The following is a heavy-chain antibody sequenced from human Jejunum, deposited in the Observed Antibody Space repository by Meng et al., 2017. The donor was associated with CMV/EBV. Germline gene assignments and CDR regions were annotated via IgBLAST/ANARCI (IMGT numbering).Heavy chain of an antibody. CDR1: FSNYA. D-gene: IGHD5-12*01. CDR2: IYSGGSTS. J-gene: IGHJ6*02. CDR3: AKEGYSGYAFYFYGMDV. V-gene: IGHV3-23*03. Sequence: FSNYAMTWVRPAPGKGLEWVSVIYSGGSTSYSADSVKGRFTISRDDSKNTLYLQMHSLRAEDTAVYYCAKEGYSGYAFYFYGMDVWGQGTTVTVSS.